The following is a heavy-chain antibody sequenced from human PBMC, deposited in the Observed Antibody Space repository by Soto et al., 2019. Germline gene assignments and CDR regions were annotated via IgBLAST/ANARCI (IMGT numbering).Heavy chain of an antibody. D-gene: IGHD4-17*01. CDR1: GYTFTGYY. J-gene: IGHJ6*02. V-gene: IGHV1-2*04. CDR2: INPNSGGT. CDR3: ARDYGDYPWYYYGMDV. Sequence: GASVKVSCKASGYTFTGYYMHWVRQAPGQGLEWMGWINPNSGGTNYAQKFQGWVTMTRDTSISTAYMELSRLRSDDTAVYYCARDYGDYPWYYYGMDVWGQGTTVTVSS.